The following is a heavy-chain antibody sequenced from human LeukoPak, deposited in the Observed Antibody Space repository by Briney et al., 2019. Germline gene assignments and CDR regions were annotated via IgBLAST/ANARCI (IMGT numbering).Heavy chain of an antibody. CDR2: IYYSGST. V-gene: IGHV4-39*07. Sequence: PSETLSLTCTVSGGSISSSSYYWGWIRQPPGKGLEWIGSIYYSGSTYYNPSLKSRVTISVDTSKNQFSLKLSSVTAADTAVYYCARTYSSGRGGPLGYWGQGTLVTVSS. CDR1: GGSISSSSYY. D-gene: IGHD6-19*01. CDR3: ARTYSSGRGGPLGY. J-gene: IGHJ4*02.